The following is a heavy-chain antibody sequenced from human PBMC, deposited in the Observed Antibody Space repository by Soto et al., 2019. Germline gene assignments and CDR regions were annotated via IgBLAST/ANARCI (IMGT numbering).Heavy chain of an antibody. D-gene: IGHD2-15*01. CDR1: GFTFSSYA. J-gene: IGHJ4*02. CDR2: ISFDGSNK. V-gene: IGHV3-30-3*01. CDR3: ARAGGLLLDY. Sequence: QVQLVESGGGVVQPGGSLRLSCAASGFTFSSYAMHWCRRAPGKGGEWVAVISFDGSNKYYADSVKGRFTISRDISKNTLYLQMNSLSAEDTAVYYCARAGGLLLDYWGQGTLVTVSS.